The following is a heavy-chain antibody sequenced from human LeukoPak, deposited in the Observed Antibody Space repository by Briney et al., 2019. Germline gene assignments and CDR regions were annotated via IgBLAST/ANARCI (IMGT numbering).Heavy chain of an antibody. CDR3: ARVYVSGSYRPCDI. V-gene: IGHV1-2*02. D-gene: IGHD3-16*02. J-gene: IGHJ3*02. CDR1: GYTFTGYY. Sequence: GASVKVSCKASGYTFTGYYMHWVRQAPGQGLEWMGWINPNSGNSNYAQNFQGRVTMTRDTSINTAYMELRRLRSDDTAIYYCARVYVSGSYRPCDIWGQGTMVTVSP. CDR2: INPNSGNS.